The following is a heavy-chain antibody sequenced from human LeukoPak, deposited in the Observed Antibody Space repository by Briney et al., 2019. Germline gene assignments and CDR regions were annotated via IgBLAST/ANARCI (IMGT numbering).Heavy chain of an antibody. Sequence: PGGSLRLSCAASGFSFSNYWMSWVRQAPGKGLEWVANIKQDGSEKYYVDSVKGRFTISRDSAKKSLYLQMNSLRAEDTAVYYCARDYGLWFGEKYCYMDVWGKGTTVTVSS. CDR1: GFSFSNYW. D-gene: IGHD3-10*01. V-gene: IGHV3-7*01. J-gene: IGHJ6*03. CDR3: ARDYGLWFGEKYCYMDV. CDR2: IKQDGSEK.